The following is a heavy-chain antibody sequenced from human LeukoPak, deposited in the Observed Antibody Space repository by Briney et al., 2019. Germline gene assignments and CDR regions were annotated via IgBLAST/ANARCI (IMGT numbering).Heavy chain of an antibody. V-gene: IGHV3-23*01. CDR3: AKTGFPYYYDSSGYPDY. D-gene: IGHD3-22*01. CDR1: GFTFSIYA. CDR2: INGSGGST. Sequence: SGGPLRLSCAASGFTFSIYAMSWVRQAPGKGLEGVSAINGSGGSTYYADSVKGRFTISRDNSKNTLYLQMNSLRAEATAVYYCAKTGFPYYYDSSGYPDYWGQGTLVTVSS. J-gene: IGHJ4*02.